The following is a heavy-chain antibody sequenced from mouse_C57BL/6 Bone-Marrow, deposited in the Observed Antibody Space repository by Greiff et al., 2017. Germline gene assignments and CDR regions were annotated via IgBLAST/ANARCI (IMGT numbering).Heavy chain of an antibody. Sequence: VQLQQPGAELVRPGSSVKLSCKASGYTFTSYWIDWVKQRPIQGLEWIGNIDPSDSETHYNQKFKDKATLTVDKSSSTAYMQLSSLTAEDAAVYYCARRLRLWYFDVWGTGTTVTVSS. J-gene: IGHJ1*03. V-gene: IGHV1-52*01. CDR1: GYTFTSYW. CDR3: ARRLRLWYFDV. CDR2: IDPSDSET. D-gene: IGHD1-1*01.